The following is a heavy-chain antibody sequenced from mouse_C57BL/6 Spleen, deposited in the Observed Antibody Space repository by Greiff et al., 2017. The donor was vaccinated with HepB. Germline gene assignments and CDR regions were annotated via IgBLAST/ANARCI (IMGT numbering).Heavy chain of an antibody. J-gene: IGHJ1*03. CDR1: GYSITSGYY. CDR3: ARDRDDYGYWYFDV. CDR2: ISYDGSN. Sequence: EVKLQESGPGLVKPSQSLSLTCSVTGYSITSGYYWNWIRQFPGNKLEWMGYISYDGSNNYNPSLKNRISITRDTSKNQFFLKLNSVTTEDTATYYCARDRDDYGYWYFDVWGTGTTVTVSS. V-gene: IGHV3-6*01. D-gene: IGHD2-4*01.